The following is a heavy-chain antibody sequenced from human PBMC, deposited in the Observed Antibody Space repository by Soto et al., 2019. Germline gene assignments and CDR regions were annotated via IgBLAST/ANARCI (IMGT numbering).Heavy chain of an antibody. CDR1: GFTFSSYG. CDR3: ANWGSYWKPWFDP. J-gene: IGHJ5*02. CDR2: ISYDGSNK. D-gene: IGHD3-16*01. V-gene: IGHV3-30*18. Sequence: QVQLVESGGGVVQPGRSLRLSCAASGFTFSSYGMHWVRQAPGKGLEWVAVISYDGSNKYYADSVKGRFTISRENSKNTLYLQMNSLRAEDTAVYYCANWGSYWKPWFDPWGQGTLVTVSS.